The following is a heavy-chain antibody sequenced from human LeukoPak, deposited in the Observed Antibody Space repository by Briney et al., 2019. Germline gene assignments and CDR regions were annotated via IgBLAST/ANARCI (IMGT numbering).Heavy chain of an antibody. CDR1: GYTFSNYW. CDR3: ARHCDQRDTNGWYIDY. Sequence: GESLRISCKGSGYTFSNYWIGWVRQMPGKGLEWMGIIYPGDSYIRYSPSFQGQVTISADKSISTAYLQWSSLKASDTAMYYCARHCDQRDTNGWYIDYWGQGTLVTVSS. D-gene: IGHD6-19*01. CDR2: IYPGDSYI. V-gene: IGHV5-51*01. J-gene: IGHJ4*02.